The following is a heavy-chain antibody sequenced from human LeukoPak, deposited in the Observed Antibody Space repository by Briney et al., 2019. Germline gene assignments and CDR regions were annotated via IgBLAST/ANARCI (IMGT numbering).Heavy chain of an antibody. D-gene: IGHD6-6*01. CDR2: INNNGSEK. J-gene: IGHJ5*02. Sequence: GRSLRLSCAASGFSFSKYWMISVRQAPGKGLEWVANINNNGSEKYYVDSVEDRFTISRDHAKNSLYLQMNSLRAEDSALYYCATSTYSSSPSWGQGTLVTVSS. CDR3: ATSTYSSSPS. V-gene: IGHV3-7*01. CDR1: GFSFSKYW.